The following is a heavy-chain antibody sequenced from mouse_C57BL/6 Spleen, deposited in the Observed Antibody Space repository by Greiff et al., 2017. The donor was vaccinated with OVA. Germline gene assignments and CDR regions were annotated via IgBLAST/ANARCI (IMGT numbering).Heavy chain of an antibody. V-gene: IGHV1-53*01. CDR1: GYTFTSYW. J-gene: IGHJ4*01. CDR3: ARRLGRDYAMDY. CDR2: INPSNGGT. D-gene: IGHD4-1*01. Sequence: QVQLKQPGTELVKPGASVKLSCKASGYTFTSYWMHWVKQRPGQGLEWIGNINPSNGGTNYNEKFKGKATLTVDKSSSTAYMELRSLTSEDTAVYYCARRLGRDYAMDYWGQGTSVTVSS.